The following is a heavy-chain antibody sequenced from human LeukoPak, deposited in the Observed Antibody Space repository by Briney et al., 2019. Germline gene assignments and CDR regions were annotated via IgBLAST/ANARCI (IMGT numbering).Heavy chain of an antibody. D-gene: IGHD2-2*01. Sequence: PSETLSLTCAVSGGSISSGGYYWSWIRQHPGKGLEWIGYIYYSGNTNYNPSLKSRVTISVDTSKNQFSLKLSSVTAADTAVYYCARVGYQLLSWPFDYWGQGTLVTVSS. CDR1: GGSISSGGYY. J-gene: IGHJ4*02. V-gene: IGHV4-61*08. CDR3: ARVGYQLLSWPFDY. CDR2: IYYSGNT.